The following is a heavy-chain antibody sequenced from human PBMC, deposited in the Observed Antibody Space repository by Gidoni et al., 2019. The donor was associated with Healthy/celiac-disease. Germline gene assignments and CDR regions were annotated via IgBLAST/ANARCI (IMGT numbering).Heavy chain of an antibody. J-gene: IGHJ4*02. V-gene: IGHV4-59*01. D-gene: IGHD3-10*01. CDR2: IYYSGST. Sequence: IRQPPGTGLEWIGYIYYSGSTNYNTSLKSRVTIAVDTSKNQFSLKLISVPSADTAGYYWARGSSMVRVVILWGCYYFDYWVQGTLVTVSS. CDR3: ARGSSMVRVVILWGCYYFDY.